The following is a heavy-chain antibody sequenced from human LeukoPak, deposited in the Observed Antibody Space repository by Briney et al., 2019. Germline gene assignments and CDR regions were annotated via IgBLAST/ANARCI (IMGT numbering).Heavy chain of an antibody. CDR3: AKVDYYDSSGQYYFDY. CDR1: GFPFSSYG. Sequence: GGSLRLSCAPSGFPFSSYGMHWVRQAPGKGLEGVAFIRYDGSNKYYADSVKGRFTISRENSKNTLYLQMNSLRAEDTAVYYCAKVDYYDSSGQYYFDYWGQGTLVTVSS. J-gene: IGHJ4*02. CDR2: IRYDGSNK. V-gene: IGHV3-30*02. D-gene: IGHD3-22*01.